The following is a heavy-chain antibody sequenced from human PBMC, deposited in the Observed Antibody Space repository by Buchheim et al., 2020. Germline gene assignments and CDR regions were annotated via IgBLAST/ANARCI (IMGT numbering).Heavy chain of an antibody. CDR2: LSGSGDTT. Sequence: EVQLLESGGGLVQPGGSLRLSCIASGFTFSTYAMNWVRQAPGKGLEWVSGLSGSGDTTHYAESVRGRSTISRDNSENSLYLQMNSLGAEDTALYYCAKANMGGGRLYCGGGIDYGGQGTL. CDR3: AKANMGGGRLYCGGGIDY. D-gene: IGHD2-21*01. J-gene: IGHJ4*02. V-gene: IGHV3-23*01. CDR1: GFTFSTYA.